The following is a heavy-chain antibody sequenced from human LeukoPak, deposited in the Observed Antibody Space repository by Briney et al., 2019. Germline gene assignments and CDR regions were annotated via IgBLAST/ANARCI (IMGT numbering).Heavy chain of an antibody. CDR1: GFTFRSYS. CDR2: VSNDGTTT. V-gene: IGHV3-30*03. CDR3: TRYNVGFES. D-gene: IGHD1-1*01. J-gene: IGHJ4*02. Sequence: GRSLRLSCVASGFTFRSYSMQWVRQTPGKGLEWVGIVSNDGTTTYYGESVKGRFTISRDNSQNKVYLQMNSLRAEDTAVYYCTRYNVGFESWGQGTLVTVSS.